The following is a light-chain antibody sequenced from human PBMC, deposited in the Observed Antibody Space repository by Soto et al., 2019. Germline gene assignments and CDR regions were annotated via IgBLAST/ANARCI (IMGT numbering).Light chain of an antibody. Sequence: SYELTQPPSVSVAPGQTATITCGGNNIGVKNVHWFQQKPGQAPALVVYDDRDRPSGIPERFSGSNSGNTATLTISRVEAGDEADYYCQVWDSGSDHVVFGGGTKVTVL. J-gene: IGLJ3*02. CDR1: NIGVKN. CDR3: QVWDSGSDHVV. CDR2: DDR. V-gene: IGLV3-21*02.